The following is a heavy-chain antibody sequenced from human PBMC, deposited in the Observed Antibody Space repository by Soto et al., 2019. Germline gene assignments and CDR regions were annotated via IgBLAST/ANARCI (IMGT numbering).Heavy chain of an antibody. D-gene: IGHD3-22*01. CDR2: INAYNGNT. J-gene: IGHJ6*02. Sequence: ASVKVSCKASGYTFTSYDISWVRQAPGQGLEWMGWINAYNGNTNYAQKLQGRVTMTTDTSTSTAYMELSSLRSEDTAVYYCARDYYDSSGSYYYYCYGMDVWGQGTTVTVSS. CDR1: GYTFTSYD. V-gene: IGHV1-18*01. CDR3: ARDYYDSSGSYYYYCYGMDV.